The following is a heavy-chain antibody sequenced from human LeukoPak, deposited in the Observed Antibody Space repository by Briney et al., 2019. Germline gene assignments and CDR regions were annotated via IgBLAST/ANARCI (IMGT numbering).Heavy chain of an antibody. D-gene: IGHD3-9*01. CDR2: IYWNDDK. Sequence: SGPTLVKPTQTLTLACTFSGFSLSTSGVGEGWIRQPQGKALEWLALIYWNDDKRYSPSLKSRLTSTKDISKNQVVLTMTNMDPVDTATYYCAHSNIQYLGYSGWGQGTLVTVSS. CDR1: GFSLSTSGVG. CDR3: AHSNIQYLGYSG. V-gene: IGHV2-5*01. J-gene: IGHJ4*02.